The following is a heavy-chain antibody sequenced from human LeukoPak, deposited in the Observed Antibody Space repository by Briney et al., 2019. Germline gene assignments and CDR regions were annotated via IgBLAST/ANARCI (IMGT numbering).Heavy chain of an antibody. CDR2: IYYSGST. CDR1: GGSISGGDYY. D-gene: IGHD4-11*01. Sequence: PSQTLSLTCTVSGGSISGGDYYWSWIRQPPGKGLEWIGYIYYSGSTYYNPSLKSRVTISVDTSKNQFSLKLSSVTAADTAVYYCARDLSTDSNYAYGMDVWGQGTAVTVSS. CDR3: ARDLSTDSNYAYGMDV. J-gene: IGHJ6*02. V-gene: IGHV4-30-4*01.